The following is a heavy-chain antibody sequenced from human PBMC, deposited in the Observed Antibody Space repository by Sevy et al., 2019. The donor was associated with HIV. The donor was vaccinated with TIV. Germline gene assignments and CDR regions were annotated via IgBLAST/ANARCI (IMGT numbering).Heavy chain of an antibody. V-gene: IGHV3-23*01. Sequence: GGSLRLSCAASGFTFSSYAMSWVRQAPGKGLEWVSAISGSGGSTYYADTVKGRFTISRDNSKNTLNLQMNSLRAEDTAVDYWAKGPGFWGLLGWFDPWGQGTLVTVSS. D-gene: IGHD3-10*01. CDR2: ISGSGGST. CDR3: AKGPGFWGLLGWFDP. CDR1: GFTFSSYA. J-gene: IGHJ5*02.